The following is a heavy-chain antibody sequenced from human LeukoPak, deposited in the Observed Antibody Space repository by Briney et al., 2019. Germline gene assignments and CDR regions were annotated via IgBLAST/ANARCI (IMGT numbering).Heavy chain of an antibody. CDR1: GFTFSSYG. V-gene: IGHV3-33*01. CDR3: ARNLADGAGYDKGIDY. D-gene: IGHD3-9*01. CDR2: IWYDGSNK. J-gene: IGHJ4*02. Sequence: GRSLRLSCAASGFTFSSYGMHWVRQAPGKGLEWVAVIWYDGSNKYYADSVKGRFTISGDNSKNTLYLQMSSLRAEDTAVYYCARNLADGAGYDKGIDYWGQGTLVTVSS.